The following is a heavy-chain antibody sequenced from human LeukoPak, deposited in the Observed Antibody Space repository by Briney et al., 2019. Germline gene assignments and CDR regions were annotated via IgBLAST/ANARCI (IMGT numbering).Heavy chain of an antibody. V-gene: IGHV3-23*01. CDR2: ISGSGGST. J-gene: IGHJ6*02. D-gene: IGHD3-10*01. CDR3: ARSIWYYYGSGSPLYGMDV. CDR1: GFTFSSYA. Sequence: GGSPRLSCAASGFTFSSYAMSWVRQAPGKGLEWVSAISGSGGSTYYADSVKGRFTISRDNSKNTLYLQMNSLRAEDTAVYYCARSIWYYYGSGSPLYGMDVWGQGTTVTVSS.